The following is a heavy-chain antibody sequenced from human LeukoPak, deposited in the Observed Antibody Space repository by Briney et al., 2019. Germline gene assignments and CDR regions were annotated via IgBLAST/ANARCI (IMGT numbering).Heavy chain of an antibody. CDR3: ARGAYSSGPYYYYYYMDV. CDR1: GFTFSSYS. CDR2: ISSSSSYI. D-gene: IGHD6-19*01. V-gene: IGHV3-21*04. J-gene: IGHJ6*03. Sequence: GGSLRLSCAASGFTFSSYSMNWVRQAPGKGLEWVSSISSSSSYIYYADSVKGRFTISRDNAKNSLYLQMNSLRAEDTALYYCARGAYSSGPYYYYYYMDVWGKGTTVTVSS.